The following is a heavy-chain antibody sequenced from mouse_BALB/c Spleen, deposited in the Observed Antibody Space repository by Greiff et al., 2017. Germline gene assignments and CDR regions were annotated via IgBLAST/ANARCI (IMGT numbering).Heavy chain of an antibody. D-gene: IGHD1-1*01. CDR2: IDPANGNT. V-gene: IGHV14-3*02. CDR1: GFNIKDTY. J-gene: IGHJ4*01. CDR3: ARSGYYGSSPLAMDY. Sequence: VQLQQSGAELVKPGASVKLSCTASGFNIKDTYMHWVKQRPEQGLEWIGRIDPANGNTKYDPKFQGKATITADTSSNTAYLQLSSLTSEDTAVYYCARSGYYGSSPLAMDYWGQGTSGTVSS.